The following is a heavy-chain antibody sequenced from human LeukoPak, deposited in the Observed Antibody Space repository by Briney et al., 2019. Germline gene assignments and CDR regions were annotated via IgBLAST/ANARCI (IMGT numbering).Heavy chain of an antibody. J-gene: IGHJ4*02. V-gene: IGHV3-21*06. CDR1: WLDLESSI. D-gene: IGHD6-19*01. Sequence: PGGSLRHSHAAWWLDLESSILHWLDQAPAKGLEWVASVSGDSAQIYDADSVRGRFTISRDNADNSVYLEMKSLTVEDTAVYYCARDTSEVFQWLVFDHWGQGALVTVSS. CDR2: VSGDSAQI. CDR3: ARDTSEVFQWLVFDH.